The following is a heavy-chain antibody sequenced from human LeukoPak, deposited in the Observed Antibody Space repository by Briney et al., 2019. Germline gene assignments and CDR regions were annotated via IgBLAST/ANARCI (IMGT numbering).Heavy chain of an antibody. Sequence: PGGSLRLSCAASGFSFSSHWMHWVRQAPGKGLVWVSRSNSDGSVRNYADSVEGRFIISRDNAKNTLYLQMNNLGVEDTAVYFCARDPSVNNAIGYNWFDHWGQGALVTVSS. CDR3: ARDPSVNNAIGYNWFDH. V-gene: IGHV3-74*01. CDR2: SNSDGSVR. J-gene: IGHJ5*02. CDR1: GFSFSSHW. D-gene: IGHD2/OR15-2a*01.